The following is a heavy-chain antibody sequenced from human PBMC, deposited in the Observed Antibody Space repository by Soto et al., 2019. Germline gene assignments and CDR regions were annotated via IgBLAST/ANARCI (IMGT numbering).Heavy chain of an antibody. Sequence: SETLSLTCAVSGVSISSGNCWTWIRQSPGKGLEWIGEICHTGIATYDASLRSRVAMYIDTSKNQFSLILNSVTAADTGDYYCARVQVRRGNGNGYLNGFDIWGQGTVVTVSS. D-gene: IGHD3-3*01. CDR3: ARVQVRRGNGNGYLNGFDI. CDR1: GVSISSGNC. CDR2: ICHTGIA. J-gene: IGHJ3*02. V-gene: IGHV4-4*02.